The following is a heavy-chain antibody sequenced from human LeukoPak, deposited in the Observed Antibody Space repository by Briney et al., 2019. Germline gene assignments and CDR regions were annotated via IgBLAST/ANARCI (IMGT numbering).Heavy chain of an antibody. CDR1: GFTFSSYW. D-gene: IGHD3-22*01. J-gene: IGHJ5*02. CDR3: AKGSSGYFADL. CDR2: VDVHGQGT. Sequence: PGGSLRLSCAASGFTFSSYWMNWVRKAPGKGPVWVSRVDVHGQGTAYADSVKGRFTISRDNAKNTLSLQMNSLRAEDTALYYCAKGSSGYFADLWGQGTLVTVSS. V-gene: IGHV3-74*01.